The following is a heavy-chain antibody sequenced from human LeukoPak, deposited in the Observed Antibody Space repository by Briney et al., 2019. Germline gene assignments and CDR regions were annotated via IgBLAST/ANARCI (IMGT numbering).Heavy chain of an antibody. V-gene: IGHV3-30-3*01. J-gene: IGHJ4*02. CDR3: ARADGSVAGPPSGH. CDR1: GFTFSSYA. CDR2: ISYDGSDK. D-gene: IGHD6-19*01. Sequence: GGSLRLSCAASGFTFSSYAMHWVRQAPGKGLEWVAIISYDGSDKYYADSVKGRLTISRDNSKSTLYLQMISLRTEDTAVYYRARADGSVAGPPSGHWGQGTLVTVSS.